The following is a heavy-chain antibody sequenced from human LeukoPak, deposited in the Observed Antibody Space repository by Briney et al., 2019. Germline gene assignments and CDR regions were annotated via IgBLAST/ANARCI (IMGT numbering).Heavy chain of an antibody. Sequence: ASVKVSCKASGYTFTSYGISWVRQAPGQGLEWMGWISAYNGNTNYAQKLQGRVTMTTDTSTSTAYMELRSLRSDDPAVYYCARVPGYCSGGSCYYPIDYWGQGTLVTVSS. D-gene: IGHD2-15*01. CDR3: ARVPGYCSGGSCYYPIDY. CDR2: ISAYNGNT. CDR1: GYTFTSYG. J-gene: IGHJ4*02. V-gene: IGHV1-18*01.